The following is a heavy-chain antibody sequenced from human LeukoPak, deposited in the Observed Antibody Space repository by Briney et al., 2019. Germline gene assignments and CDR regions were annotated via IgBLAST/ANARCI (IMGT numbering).Heavy chain of an antibody. J-gene: IGHJ4*02. Sequence: PGGSLRLSCAASGFTFSSYAMSWVRQAPGKGLEWVSSIGGSGAGTYYADTVKGRFTISRDNSKNTLYLQMDRLRAEDTAIYFWARTSSNFDYWGQGTLVTVSS. CDR2: IGGSGAGT. CDR3: ARTSSNFDY. CDR1: GFTFSSYA. V-gene: IGHV3-23*01. D-gene: IGHD6-6*01.